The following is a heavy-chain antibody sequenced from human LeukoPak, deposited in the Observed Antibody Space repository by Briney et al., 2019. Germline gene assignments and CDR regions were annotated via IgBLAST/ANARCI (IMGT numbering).Heavy chain of an antibody. Sequence: GASVKVSCKASGYTFTSYGISWVRQAPGQGLEWMGWISAYNGNTNYAQKLQGRVTMSTDTSTSTAYMELRSLRSDDTAVYYCARDKRYFDWLSGDYWGQGTLVTVSS. CDR1: GYTFTSYG. J-gene: IGHJ4*02. D-gene: IGHD3-9*01. CDR3: ARDKRYFDWLSGDY. CDR2: ISAYNGNT. V-gene: IGHV1-18*01.